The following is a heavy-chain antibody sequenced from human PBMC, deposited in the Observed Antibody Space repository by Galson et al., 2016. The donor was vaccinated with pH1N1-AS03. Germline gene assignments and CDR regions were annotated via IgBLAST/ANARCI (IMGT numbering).Heavy chain of an antibody. CDR2: ISGSGGTT. D-gene: IGHD3-3*01. Sequence: SLRLSCAASGFSFSTYAMTWVRQAPGKGLEWVSGISGSGGTTYYAESVKGRSAISRDNSKNPLYLLMNSLRAEDTAVYYCAKGDDFWSGYSPNYYYCMDVWGKGTTVTVSS. V-gene: IGHV3-23*01. J-gene: IGHJ6*03. CDR3: AKGDDFWSGYSPNYYYCMDV. CDR1: GFSFSTYA.